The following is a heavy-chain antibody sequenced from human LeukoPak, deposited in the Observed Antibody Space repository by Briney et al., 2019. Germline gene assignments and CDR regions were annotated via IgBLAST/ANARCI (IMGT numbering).Heavy chain of an antibody. CDR1: GYTFTSYG. V-gene: IGHV1-18*01. CDR2: ISAYNGNT. J-gene: IGHJ5*02. D-gene: IGHD2/OR15-2a*01. CDR3: ARAPPVITNNWFDP. Sequence: ASVKASCKASGYTFTSYGISWVRQAPGQGLEWMGWISAYNGNTNYAQKLQGRVTMTTDTSTSTAYMELRSLRSDDTAVYYCARAPPVITNNWFDPWGQGTLVTVSS.